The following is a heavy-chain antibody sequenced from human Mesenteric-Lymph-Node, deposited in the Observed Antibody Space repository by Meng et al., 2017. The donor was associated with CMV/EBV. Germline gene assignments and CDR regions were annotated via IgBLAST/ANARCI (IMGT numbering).Heavy chain of an antibody. D-gene: IGHD1-26*01. V-gene: IGHV4-59*01. Sequence: SETLSLTCTVSAGSITGYFWSWIRQPPGKALEWIGYIHSDGSTKYKPSLKSRVTISVDTSKNQFSLKLSSVTAADTAVYYCARDVSIVGATGNWFDPWGQGTLVTVSS. J-gene: IGHJ5*02. CDR3: ARDVSIVGATGNWFDP. CDR1: AGSITGYF. CDR2: IHSDGST.